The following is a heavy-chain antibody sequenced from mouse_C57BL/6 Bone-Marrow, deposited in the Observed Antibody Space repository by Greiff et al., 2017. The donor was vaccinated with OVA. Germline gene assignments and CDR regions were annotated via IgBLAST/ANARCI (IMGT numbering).Heavy chain of an antibody. CDR3: SPNWGVAY. V-gene: IGHV1-26*01. J-gene: IGHJ3*01. Sequence: VQLQQSGPELVKPGASVKISCKASGYTFTDYYMNWVKQSHGKSLEWIGDINPNNGGTSYNQKFKGKATLTVDKSSSTAYMELRSLTSEDSAVYYFSPNWGVAYWGQGTLVTVSA. CDR1: GYTFTDYY. CDR2: INPNNGGT. D-gene: IGHD4-1*02.